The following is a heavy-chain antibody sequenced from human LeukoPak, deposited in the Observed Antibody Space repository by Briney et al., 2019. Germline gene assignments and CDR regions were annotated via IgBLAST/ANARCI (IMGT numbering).Heavy chain of an antibody. V-gene: IGHV3-23*01. J-gene: IGHJ4*02. CDR2: INYHSQPT. CDR1: GFTFSTFH. D-gene: IGHD3-22*01. CDR3: AKANAYYYDSSGSEYFDY. Sequence: GGSLRLSCTASGFTFSTFHMHWVRQAPGKGLEWVSYINYHSQPTYYADSVKGRFTISRDNSKNTLYLQMNSLRAEDTAVYYCAKANAYYYDSSGSEYFDYWGQGTLVTVSS.